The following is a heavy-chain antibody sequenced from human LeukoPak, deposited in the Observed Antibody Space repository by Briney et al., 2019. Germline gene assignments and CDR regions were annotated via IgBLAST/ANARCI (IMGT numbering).Heavy chain of an antibody. J-gene: IGHJ4*02. CDR3: VRGDSKGYYHYFDY. CDR2: IWYDGSNK. CDR1: GFTFSSYG. V-gene: IGHV3-33*08. Sequence: GRSLRLSCAASGFTFSSYGMHWVRQAPGKGLEWVAVIWYDGSNKYYADSVKDRFTISRDNSKNTLYLQLNSLRAEDTAVYYCVRGDSKGYYHYFDYWGQGTLVTVSS. D-gene: IGHD3-22*01.